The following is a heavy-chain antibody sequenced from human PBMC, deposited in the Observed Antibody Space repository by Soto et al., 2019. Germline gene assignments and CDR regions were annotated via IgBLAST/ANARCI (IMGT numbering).Heavy chain of an antibody. CDR1: GYTFTSYG. V-gene: IGHV1-18*01. D-gene: IGHD6-13*01. J-gene: IGHJ4*02. CDR3: ARDYLVSSSSWLPFDY. CDR2: ISAYNGNT. Sequence: QVQLVQSGAEVKKPGASVQVSCKASGYTFTSYGISWVRKAPGQGLEWMGWISAYNGNTNYAQTLQGRATMTTDTSTSTAYMELRSLRSDDTAVYYCARDYLVSSSSWLPFDYWGQGTLVTVSS.